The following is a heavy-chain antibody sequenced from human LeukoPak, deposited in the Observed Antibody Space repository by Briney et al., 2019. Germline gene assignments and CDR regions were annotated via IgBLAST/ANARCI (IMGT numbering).Heavy chain of an antibody. D-gene: IGHD5-18*01. Sequence: GGSLRLSCAASGFTFTKAWMSWVRQAPGKGLEWVGRIKSKTDGGTTDYAAPVKGRFTTSRDDSKNTLYLQMNSLETEDTAVYYCRAAMLTADYWGQGTLVTVSS. CDR1: GFTFTKAW. J-gene: IGHJ4*02. CDR2: IKSKTDGGTT. CDR3: RAAMLTADY. V-gene: IGHV3-15*01.